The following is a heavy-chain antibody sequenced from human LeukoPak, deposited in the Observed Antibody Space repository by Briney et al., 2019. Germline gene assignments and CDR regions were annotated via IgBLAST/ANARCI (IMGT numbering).Heavy chain of an antibody. CDR1: GGSISSYY. J-gene: IGHJ5*02. D-gene: IGHD4-17*01. Sequence: PSETLSLTCTVSGGSISSYYWTWLRQPPGKGLEWIGYIYISGTTNYNPSLKSRVTISLDTSKSQFSLKLCSVTAADTAVYYCARQPTGWNWFDPWGQGTLVTVSS. CDR2: IYISGTT. CDR3: ARQPTGWNWFDP. V-gene: IGHV4-4*09.